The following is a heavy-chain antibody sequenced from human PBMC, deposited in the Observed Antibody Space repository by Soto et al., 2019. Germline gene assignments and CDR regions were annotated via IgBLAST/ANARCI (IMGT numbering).Heavy chain of an antibody. V-gene: IGHV3-30*18. J-gene: IGHJ4*02. D-gene: IGHD6-19*01. CDR2: ISYDGSNK. CDR1: GFTFSSYG. CDR3: AKISIAVAGTSLAVDY. Sequence: QVQLVESGGGVVQPGRSLRLSCAASGFTFSSYGMHWVRQAPGKGLEWVAVISYDGSNKYYADSVKGRFTISRDNSKNTLYLQMNSLRAEDTAVYYCAKISIAVAGTSLAVDYWGQGTLVTVSS.